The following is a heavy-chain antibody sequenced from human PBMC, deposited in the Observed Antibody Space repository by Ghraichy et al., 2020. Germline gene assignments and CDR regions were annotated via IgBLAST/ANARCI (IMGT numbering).Heavy chain of an antibody. CDR1: GVSVSSALFY. Sequence: SETLSLTCTVSGVSVSSALFYWSWVRQPPGRGLESLAYISYSGTTNYSPSLKSRVTISVDTSKNQVSLKLNSVTTSDTGVYYCATLNTAAFGFWGQGTMVTVYS. CDR2: ISYSGTT. J-gene: IGHJ3*01. V-gene: IGHV4-61*01. CDR3: ATLNTAAFGF.